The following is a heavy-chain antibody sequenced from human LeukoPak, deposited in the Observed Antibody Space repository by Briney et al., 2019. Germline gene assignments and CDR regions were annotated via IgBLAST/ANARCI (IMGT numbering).Heavy chain of an antibody. D-gene: IGHD3-10*01. CDR2: IYTSGST. CDR3: ARETMVRGVYDY. CDR1: GGSISSYY. J-gene: IGHJ4*02. V-gene: IGHV4-4*07. Sequence: SETLSLTCTVSGGSISSYYWICIRQPAGKGLEWIGRIYTSGSTKYNPSLKSRVTMSVDTSKNQFSLKLSSVTAADTAVYYCARETMVRGVYDYWGQGTLVTVSS.